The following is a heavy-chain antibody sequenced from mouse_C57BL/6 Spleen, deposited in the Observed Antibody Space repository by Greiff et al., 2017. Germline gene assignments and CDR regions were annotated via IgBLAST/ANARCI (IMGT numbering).Heavy chain of an antibody. J-gene: IGHJ2*01. CDR3: ARRGAYEGYYNYFDY. CDR2: IHPNSGST. V-gene: IGHV1-64*01. D-gene: IGHD2-3*01. Sequence: QVQLQQPGAELVKPGASVKLSCKASGYTFTSYWMHWVKQRPGQGLEWIGMIHPNSGSTNYNEKFKSKATLTVDKSSSTAYMQLSSLTSEDSAVYYCARRGAYEGYYNYFDYWGQGTTLAVSS. CDR1: GYTFTSYW.